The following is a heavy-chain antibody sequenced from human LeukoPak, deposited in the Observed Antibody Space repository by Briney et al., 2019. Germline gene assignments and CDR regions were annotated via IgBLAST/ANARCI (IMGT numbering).Heavy chain of an antibody. V-gene: IGHV3-7*03. CDR1: GFTFSGYW. CDR2: IKQDGSEK. CDR3: ARDSSSPYYYYGMDV. D-gene: IGHD6-13*01. Sequence: GGSLRLSCAASGFTFSGYWMSWVRQAPGKGLEWVANIKQDGSEKYYVDSVKGRFTISRDNAKNSLYLQMNSLRAEDTAVYYCARDSSSPYYYYGMDVWGQGTTVTVSS. J-gene: IGHJ6*02.